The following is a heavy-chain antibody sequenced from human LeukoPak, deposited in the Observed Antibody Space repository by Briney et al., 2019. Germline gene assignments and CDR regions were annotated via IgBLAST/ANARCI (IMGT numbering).Heavy chain of an antibody. CDR3: ARVGSAAGTRWFDP. V-gene: IGHV1-18*01. D-gene: IGHD6-13*01. CDR1: GYTFTNYD. CDR2: ISAYNGNT. Sequence: SVKVSCKASGYTFTNYDINWVRQAPGQGLEWMGWISAYNGNTNYAQKLQGRVTMTTDTSTSSAYMELRSLRSDDTAVYYCARVGSAAGTRWFDPWGQGTLVTVSS. J-gene: IGHJ5*02.